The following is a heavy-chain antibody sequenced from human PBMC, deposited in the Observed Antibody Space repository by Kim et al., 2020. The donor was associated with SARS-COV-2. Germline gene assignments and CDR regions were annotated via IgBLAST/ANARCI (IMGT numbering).Heavy chain of an antibody. CDR3: AREAITCGGVISGYMDV. D-gene: IGHD3-16*01. J-gene: IGHJ6*03. V-gene: IGHV4-34*01. Sequence: LRSRVTISVDTSKNQFSLKLSSVTAADTAVYYCAREAITCGGVISGYMDVWGKGTTVTVSS.